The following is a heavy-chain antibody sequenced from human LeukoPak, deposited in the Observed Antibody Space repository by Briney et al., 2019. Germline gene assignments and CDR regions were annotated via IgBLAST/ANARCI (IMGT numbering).Heavy chain of an antibody. D-gene: IGHD5-24*01. CDR3: GRPLLKLNYATSLDY. V-gene: IGHV1-18*01. J-gene: IGHJ4*02. Sequence: SVKVSCKASGYTFTSYGISWVRQAPGQGLEWMGWISAYNGNTNYAQKLQGRVTMTTDTSTSTAYMELRSLRSDDTAVYYCGRPLLKLNYATSLDYWGQGTLVTVSS. CDR2: ISAYNGNT. CDR1: GYTFTSYG.